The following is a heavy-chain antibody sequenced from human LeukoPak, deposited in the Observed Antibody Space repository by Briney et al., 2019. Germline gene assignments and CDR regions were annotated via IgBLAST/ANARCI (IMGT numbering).Heavy chain of an antibody. D-gene: IGHD7-27*01. J-gene: IGHJ4*02. CDR1: GFTFDDYA. Sequence: GRSLRLSCAASGFTFDDYAMHWVRQAPGKGLEWVSGISWNSGSIGYADSVKGRFTISRDNAKNSLYLQMNSLRAEDTAVYYCARVTGELWTLGDYFDYWGQGTLVTVSS. CDR3: ARVTGELWTLGDYFDY. CDR2: ISWNSGSI. V-gene: IGHV3-9*01.